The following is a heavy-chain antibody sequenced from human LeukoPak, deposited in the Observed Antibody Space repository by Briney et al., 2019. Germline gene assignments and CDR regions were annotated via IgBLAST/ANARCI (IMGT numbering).Heavy chain of an antibody. Sequence: SGGSLRLLWAPSGFTFRNYWMNWVRQAPGKGLEWVANIKQDGSEKHYVDSVKGRFTISRDNAKNSLYLQMNSLRVDDTAVYYCARDRGGAESHGFDAFDLWGQGTIVTVSS. J-gene: IGHJ3*01. CDR3: ARDRGGAESHGFDAFDL. CDR1: GFTFRNYW. D-gene: IGHD2-15*01. V-gene: IGHV3-7*01. CDR2: IKQDGSEK.